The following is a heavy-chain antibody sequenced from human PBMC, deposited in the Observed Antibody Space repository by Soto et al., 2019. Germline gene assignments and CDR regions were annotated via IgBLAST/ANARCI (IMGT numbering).Heavy chain of an antibody. Sequence: SETLSLTCTVSDSSISTYYWSWIRQPPGKGLEWIGYIYHSGSTNSNPSLRSRVTISVDTSKNQFSLKLSSVTAADTAVYYCARDPGYYYDSSGYYDGMDVWGQGTTVTVSS. CDR1: DSSISTYY. D-gene: IGHD3-22*01. CDR2: IYHSGST. CDR3: ARDPGYYYDSSGYYDGMDV. V-gene: IGHV4-59*01. J-gene: IGHJ6*02.